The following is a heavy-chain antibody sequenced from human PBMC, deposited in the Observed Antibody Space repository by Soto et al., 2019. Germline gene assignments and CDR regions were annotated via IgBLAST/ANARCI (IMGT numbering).Heavy chain of an antibody. CDR3: ARGLHYYDSSVYYGY. Sequence: EVQLVESGGGLVKPGGSLRLSCAASGFTFSSYSMNWVRQAPGKGLEWVSSISSSSSYIYYADSVKGRFTISRDNAKNSLYLKMNSLRAEDTALYYCARGLHYYDSSVYYGYWGQGTLVTVSS. CDR1: GFTFSSYS. J-gene: IGHJ4*02. V-gene: IGHV3-21*01. D-gene: IGHD3-22*01. CDR2: ISSSSSYI.